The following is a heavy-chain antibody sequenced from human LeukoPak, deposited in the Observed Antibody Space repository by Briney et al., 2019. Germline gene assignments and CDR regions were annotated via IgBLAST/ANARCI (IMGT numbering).Heavy chain of an antibody. V-gene: IGHV4-59*08. CDR3: ARPPKQYSSSFVDY. D-gene: IGHD6-6*01. CDR1: GGSISSYY. CDR2: IYYSASS. J-gene: IGHJ4*02. Sequence: SETLSLTCTASGGSISSYYWSWIRQPPGKGLEWIGYIYYSASSNSNPSLKRRVAISVDTANNPFYLKLRPMTAADTAEYSVARPPKQYSSSFVDYWGQGTLVTVSS.